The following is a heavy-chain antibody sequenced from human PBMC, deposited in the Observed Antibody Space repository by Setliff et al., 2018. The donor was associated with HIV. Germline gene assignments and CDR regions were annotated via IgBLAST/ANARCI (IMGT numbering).Heavy chain of an antibody. J-gene: IGHJ4*02. CDR1: CGSFSSGNYY. CDR3: AREDKYGYSSSWYNY. V-gene: IGHV4-61*09. Sequence: TLSLTCTVSCGSFSSGNYYWSWIRQPAGKGLEWIGHIYSIENTNYNPSLKSRVTISVDTSKNQFSLKLRSLTAADTAVYYCAREDKYGYSSSWYNYWGQGALVTVSS. CDR2: IYSIENT. D-gene: IGHD6-13*01.